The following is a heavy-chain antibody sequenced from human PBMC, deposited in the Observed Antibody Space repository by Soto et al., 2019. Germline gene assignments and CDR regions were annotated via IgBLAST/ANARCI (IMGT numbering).Heavy chain of an antibody. Sequence: GGSLRLSCVASGFNLSDHYMNWIRQAPGKGLEWVSYISSSGSTIYYADSVKGRFTISRDNAKKSLYLQMNSLRAEDTAVYYCTLYDALFFDFWSQGALVTVSS. CDR3: TLYDALFFDF. D-gene: IGHD2-8*01. J-gene: IGHJ4*02. CDR2: ISSSGSTI. V-gene: IGHV3-11*04. CDR1: GFNLSDHY.